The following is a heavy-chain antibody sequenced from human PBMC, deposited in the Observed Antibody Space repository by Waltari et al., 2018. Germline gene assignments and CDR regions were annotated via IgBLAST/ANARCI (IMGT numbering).Heavy chain of an antibody. J-gene: IGHJ6*03. CDR2: IGSSSTYT. Sequence: EVQLVESGGGLVKPGGSLLLSCVASGFSFNAYTMNWVRHTPEKGLEWVSSIGSSSTYTYYADSVKGRFTISRDNAANSLHLEMNALRPEDTAVYYCASHLEDFYYYMDVWGKGTRVTVSS. V-gene: IGHV3-21*06. CDR3: ASHLEDFYYYMDV. CDR1: GFSFNAYT.